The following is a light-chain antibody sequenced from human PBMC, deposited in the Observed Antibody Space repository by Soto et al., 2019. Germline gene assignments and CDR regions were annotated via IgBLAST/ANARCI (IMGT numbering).Light chain of an antibody. CDR3: SSYGGSNTVV. J-gene: IGLJ2*01. CDR1: SSDVGGYNY. V-gene: IGLV2-8*01. Sequence: QSALTQPPSASGSPGQSVTISCTGSSSDVGGYNYVSWYQQQPGKAPKLIMYEVSKRPSGVPDRLSGSKSGNTASLTVSGLHAEDEADYYCSSYGGSNTVVFVGGTKLTVL. CDR2: EVS.